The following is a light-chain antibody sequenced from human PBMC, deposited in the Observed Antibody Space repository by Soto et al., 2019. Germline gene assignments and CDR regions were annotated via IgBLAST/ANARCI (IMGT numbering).Light chain of an antibody. Sequence: VLTQSPATLXXFXCXXXXLSFRASQAVNTRLAWYQHKPGQAPRLLIYLTSNRAAGVPSRFSAWGSETDFTLTISDVQPEDFAVYYCHQRQSWPRTFGQGTKVDIK. CDR2: LTS. V-gene: IGKV3-11*01. J-gene: IGKJ1*01. CDR1: QAVNTR. CDR3: HQRQSWPRT.